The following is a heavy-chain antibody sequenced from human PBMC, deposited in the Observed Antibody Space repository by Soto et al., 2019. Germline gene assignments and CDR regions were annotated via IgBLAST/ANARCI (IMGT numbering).Heavy chain of an antibody. D-gene: IGHD6-25*01. CDR3: VSLQTSGWPGVH. Sequence: GPSVTVTWAASGDRFSGYYIHCVRQATGQGPEWLGWIYPNTETTDSSKKFQGRVTMTSDMSTRTVYMELRDLRSDDTAVYYCVSLQTSGWPGVHWGQGTLVTVSA. V-gene: IGHV1-2*02. CDR2: IYPNTETT. J-gene: IGHJ4*02. CDR1: GDRFSGYY.